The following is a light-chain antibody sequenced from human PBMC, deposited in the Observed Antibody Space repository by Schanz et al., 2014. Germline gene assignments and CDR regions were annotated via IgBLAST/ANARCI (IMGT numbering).Light chain of an antibody. J-gene: IGKJ1*01. CDR3: QQYNNWPRT. V-gene: IGKV3-15*01. CDR1: QSVTSS. CDR2: GAF. Sequence: EIVMTQSPGTLSVSPGERVTLSCRASQSVTSSLAWYQQKPGQPPRLLISGAFTRATGIPARFSGSGSGTEFTLTISSLQSEDFAVYYCQQYNNWPRTFGQGTKVEIK.